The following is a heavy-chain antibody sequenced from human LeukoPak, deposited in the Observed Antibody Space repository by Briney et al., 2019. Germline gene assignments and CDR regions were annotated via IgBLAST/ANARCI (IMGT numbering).Heavy chain of an antibody. CDR2: ISGSTGST. D-gene: IGHD1-26*01. Sequence: PGGSLRLSCAASGFTFSSYAMSWVRQSPGKGLEWVSAISGSTGSTYYADSVKGRFTISRHNSKNTMYLQMKSLRAEDTAVHYCAKDGERGSYSYFDYWGQGPLVPVSS. CDR1: GFTFSSYA. V-gene: IGHV3-23*01. J-gene: IGHJ4*02. CDR3: AKDGERGSYSYFDY.